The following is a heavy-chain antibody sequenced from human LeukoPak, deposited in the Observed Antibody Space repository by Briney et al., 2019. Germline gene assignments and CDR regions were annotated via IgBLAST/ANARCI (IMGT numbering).Heavy chain of an antibody. Sequence: ASVKVSCKVSGYTLTELSMHWERQAPGKGLELMGGSDPEDGETIYAQTFQGRVTMTEDTSTDTAYMELSSLRSEDTAVYYCATEGRYCSSTSCYTSSLHYYGMDVWGQGTTVTVSS. CDR2: SDPEDGET. J-gene: IGHJ6*02. V-gene: IGHV1-24*01. CDR1: GYTLTELS. D-gene: IGHD2-2*02. CDR3: ATEGRYCSSTSCYTSSLHYYGMDV.